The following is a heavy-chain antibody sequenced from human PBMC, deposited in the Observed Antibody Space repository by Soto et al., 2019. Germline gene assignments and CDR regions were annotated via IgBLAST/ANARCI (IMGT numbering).Heavy chain of an antibody. J-gene: IGHJ4*02. D-gene: IGHD6-19*01. V-gene: IGHV4-39*02. Sequence: SETLSLTCTVSGGSISSSSYYWGWIRQPPGKGLEWIGTIYYSGTTNYNPSLKSRVTISVDTSQNQFSLKLNSLTAEDTAVYYCARDHINGWKFDYWGRGTLVTVSS. CDR1: GGSISSSSYY. CDR3: ARDHINGWKFDY. CDR2: IYYSGTT.